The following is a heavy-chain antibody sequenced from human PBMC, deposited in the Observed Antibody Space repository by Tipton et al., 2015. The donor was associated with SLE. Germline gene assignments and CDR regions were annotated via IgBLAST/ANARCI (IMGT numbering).Heavy chain of an antibody. J-gene: IGHJ4*02. V-gene: IGHV1-2*02. D-gene: IGHD3-16*01. CDR1: GYIFTGYY. CDR3: ARDGERILMMFGGL. Sequence: QSGPEVKKPGASVKVSCKASGYIFTGYYIHWVRQAPGQGLEWMGWINPNSGGTNFAQKFQGRATMTRDTSISTAYLELSRLTPDDTAVYYCARDGERILMMFGGLWGQGTLVTVSS. CDR2: INPNSGGT.